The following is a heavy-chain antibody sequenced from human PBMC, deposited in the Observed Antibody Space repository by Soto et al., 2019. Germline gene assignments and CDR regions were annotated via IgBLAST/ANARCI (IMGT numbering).Heavy chain of an antibody. D-gene: IGHD2-8*01. J-gene: IGHJ5*02. V-gene: IGHV5-10-1*01. Sequence: GESLKISCQASGYSFTTFWITWVRQMPGKGLEWMGTVDPRDSYAKYSPSFQGHVSISADKSTSTAYLQWSSLKASDTAIYYCGRQYCTTTTCDGWFDPWGQGTLVTVSS. CDR2: VDPRDSYA. CDR1: GYSFTTFW. CDR3: GRQYCTTTTCDGWFDP.